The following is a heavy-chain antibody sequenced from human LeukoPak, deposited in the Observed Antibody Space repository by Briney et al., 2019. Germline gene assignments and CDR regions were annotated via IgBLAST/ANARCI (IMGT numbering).Heavy chain of an antibody. J-gene: IGHJ4*02. Sequence: KSSETLSLTCTVSGGSISTYFWSWIRQPPGKGLEWIGNIHYSGTTNYNSSLKSRVTISLDTSKNQFSLKLSSVTAADTAVYYCARPFGVVVPAAIDYWGQGTLVTVSS. D-gene: IGHD2-2*01. CDR3: ARPFGVVVPAAIDY. CDR2: IHYSGTT. CDR1: GGSISTYF. V-gene: IGHV4-59*12.